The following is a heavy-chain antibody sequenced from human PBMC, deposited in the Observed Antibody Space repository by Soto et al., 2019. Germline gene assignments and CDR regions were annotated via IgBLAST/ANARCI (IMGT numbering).Heavy chain of an antibody. J-gene: IGHJ4*02. V-gene: IGHV3-23*01. Sequence: PGGSLRLSCAASGFTFTSYDMSWVRQAPGKGLEWVSAISGSGGSTYYADSVKGRFTISRDNSKNTLCLQMNSLRAEDTALYYCAKDSRVPMVRGIIIPPGYWGQGTLVTVSS. D-gene: IGHD3-10*01. CDR3: AKDSRVPMVRGIIIPPGY. CDR2: ISGSGGST. CDR1: GFTFTSYD.